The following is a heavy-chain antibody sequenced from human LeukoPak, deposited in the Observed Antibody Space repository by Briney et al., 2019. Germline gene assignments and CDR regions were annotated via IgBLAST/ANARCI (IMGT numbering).Heavy chain of an antibody. J-gene: IGHJ4*02. CDR2: ISWNSGSI. Sequence: PGGSLRLSCAASGFTFDDYAMHWVRQAPGKGLEWVSGISWNSGSIGYADSVKGRFTISRDNAKNSLYLQMNSLRAEDTALYYCAKARVAARTTGFDYWGQGTLVTVSS. V-gene: IGHV3-9*01. CDR1: GFTFDDYA. CDR3: AKARVAARTTGFDY. D-gene: IGHD2-15*01.